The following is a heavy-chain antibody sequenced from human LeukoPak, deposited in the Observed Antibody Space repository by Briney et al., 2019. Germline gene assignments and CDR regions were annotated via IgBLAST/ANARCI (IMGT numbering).Heavy chain of an antibody. Sequence: GGSLRLSCAASGFTFSSYSMNWVRQAPGKGLEWVSYISSSSSTIYYADSVKGRFPISRDNAKNSLYLQMNSLRAEDTAVYYCARDQGYYGSGSYGYWGQGTLVTVSS. CDR3: ARDQGYYGSGSYGY. CDR2: ISSSSSTI. CDR1: GFTFSSYS. D-gene: IGHD3-10*01. V-gene: IGHV3-48*01. J-gene: IGHJ4*02.